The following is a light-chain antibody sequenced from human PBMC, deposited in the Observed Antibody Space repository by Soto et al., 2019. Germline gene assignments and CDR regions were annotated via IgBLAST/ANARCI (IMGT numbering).Light chain of an antibody. CDR1: SSDVGANDY. V-gene: IGLV2-11*01. J-gene: IGLJ1*01. CDR3: CSSAVSHTYV. CDR2: DVS. Sequence: QSALTQPRSVSGSPGQSVTISCTGTSSDVGANDYVSWYQQHPGKAPKLMIFDVSKRPSGVPDRFSGSKSGNTASLTISGLQAEDEADYYCCSSAVSHTYVFGTGTKLIVL.